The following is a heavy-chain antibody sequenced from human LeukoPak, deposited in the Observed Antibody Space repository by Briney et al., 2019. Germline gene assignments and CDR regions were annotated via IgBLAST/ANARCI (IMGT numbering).Heavy chain of an antibody. CDR2: IYYSGST. CDR3: ARGFLYSSSSEDYYYYYMDV. CDR1: GGSISSYY. V-gene: IGHV4-59*01. D-gene: IGHD6-6*01. J-gene: IGHJ6*03. Sequence: SETLSLTCTVSGGSISSYYWSWIRQPPGKGLEWIGYIYYSGSTNYNPSLKSRVTISVDTSKNQFSLRLSSVTAADTAVYYCARGFLYSSSSEDYYYYYMDVWGKGTTVTVSS.